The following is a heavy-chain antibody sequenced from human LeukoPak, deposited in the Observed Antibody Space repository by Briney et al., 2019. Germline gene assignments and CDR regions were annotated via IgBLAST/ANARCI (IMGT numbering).Heavy chain of an antibody. D-gene: IGHD2-2*01. CDR1: GFSFNTFW. Sequence: GGSLRLSCATSGFSFNTFWMNWVRQAPGKGLERVASINQGGTEKYYVDSVKGRFTTSRDNAKNSLYLQMYGLTAEDTAVYYCARDGPPAGLYFDNWGQGTLVTVSS. CDR2: INQGGTEK. CDR3: ARDGPPAGLYFDN. J-gene: IGHJ4*02. V-gene: IGHV3-7*01.